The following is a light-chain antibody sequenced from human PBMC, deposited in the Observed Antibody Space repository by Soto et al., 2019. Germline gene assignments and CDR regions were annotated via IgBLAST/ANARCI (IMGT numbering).Light chain of an antibody. J-gene: IGLJ2*01. CDR1: SSNIGAGYD. CDR2: GNS. Sequence: QSVLTQPPSVSGAPGQRVTISCTGSSSNIGAGYDVHWYQQLPGTAPKLLIYGNSNRPSGVPDRFSGSKSGTSASLAITGLQAEDEADYYFQSYHSSLSGSLVFGGGTKVTVL. V-gene: IGLV1-40*01. CDR3: QSYHSSLSGSLV.